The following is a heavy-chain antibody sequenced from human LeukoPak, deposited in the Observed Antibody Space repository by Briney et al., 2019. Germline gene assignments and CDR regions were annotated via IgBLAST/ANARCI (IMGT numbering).Heavy chain of an antibody. D-gene: IGHD3-22*01. J-gene: IGHJ4*02. V-gene: IGHV4-34*01. CDR2: INHSGST. CDR3: AREHYDSSGYYRTFDY. Sequence: PSETLSLTCAVYGGSFSGYYWSWIRQPPGKGLEWIGEINHSGSTNYNPSLKSRVTISVDTSKNQFSLKLSSVTAADTAVYYCAREHYDSSGYYRTFDYWGQGTLVTVSS. CDR1: GGSFSGYY.